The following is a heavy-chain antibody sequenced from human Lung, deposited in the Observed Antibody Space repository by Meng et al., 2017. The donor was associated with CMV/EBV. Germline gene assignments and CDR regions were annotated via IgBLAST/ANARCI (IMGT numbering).Heavy chain of an antibody. D-gene: IGHD5-18*01. CDR1: RFTFSNCA. CDR2: IRYDGTNI. Sequence: GGSLRLXCAASRFTFSNCAMSWVRQAPGKGLEWVAFIRYDGTNIKYADSVKGRITISRDNSKNTLSLQMDSLRAEDTAVYYCAKDRYGSLYYFDYWGQGALVTVSS. V-gene: IGHV3-30*02. J-gene: IGHJ4*02. CDR3: AKDRYGSLYYFDY.